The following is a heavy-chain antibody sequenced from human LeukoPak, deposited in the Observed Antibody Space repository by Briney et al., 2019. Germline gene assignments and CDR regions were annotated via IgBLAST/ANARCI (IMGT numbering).Heavy chain of an antibody. CDR2: IKQDGSEK. CDR1: GSTFSSYW. Sequence: GGSLRLSCAASGSTFSSYWMSWVRQAPGKGLEWVANIKQDGSEKYYVDSVKGRFTISRDNAKNSLYLQMNSLRAEDTAVYYCARDTIGAFDIWGQGTMVTVSS. D-gene: IGHD5-24*01. CDR3: ARDTIGAFDI. J-gene: IGHJ3*02. V-gene: IGHV3-7*01.